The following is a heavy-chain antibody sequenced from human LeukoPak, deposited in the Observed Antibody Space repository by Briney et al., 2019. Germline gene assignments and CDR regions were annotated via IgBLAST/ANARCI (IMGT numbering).Heavy chain of an antibody. CDR2: ISGSGTI. CDR3: ARDSGTTGEVKFGP. D-gene: IGHD3-10*01. V-gene: IGHV4-4*07. J-gene: IGHJ5*02. Sequence: SETPSLTCTVSGGSINSYWSWIRPPAGKGLEWIGRISGSGTITYNPALQSRLSISIDTSKNQFSLKLMSVTAADTAVYYCARDSGTTGEVKFGPWGQGTLVTVSA. CDR1: GGSINSY.